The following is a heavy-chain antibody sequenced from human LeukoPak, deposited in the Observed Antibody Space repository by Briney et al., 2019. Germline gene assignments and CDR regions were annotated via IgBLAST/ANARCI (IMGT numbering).Heavy chain of an antibody. Sequence: GASVKVSCKASGGTFSSYAISWVRQAPGQGLEWMGGIIPIFGTANYAQKFQGRVTITTDESTSTAYMELSSLRSEDTAVYYCARASLRLGELGYFDLWGRGTLVTVSS. V-gene: IGHV1-69*05. CDR2: IIPIFGTA. D-gene: IGHD3-16*01. CDR3: ARASLRLGELGYFDL. J-gene: IGHJ2*01. CDR1: GGTFSSYA.